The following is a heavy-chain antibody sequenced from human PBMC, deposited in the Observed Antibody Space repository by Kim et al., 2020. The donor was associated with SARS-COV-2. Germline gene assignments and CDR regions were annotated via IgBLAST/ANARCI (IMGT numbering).Heavy chain of an antibody. CDR2: ISSSSSYI. CDR3: ARDPLGDTAMVKNY. CDR1: GFTFSSYS. J-gene: IGHJ4*02. Sequence: GGSLRLSCAASGFTFSSYSMNWVRQAPGKGLEWVSSISSSSSYIYYADSVKGRFTISRENAKNSLYLQMNSLRAEDTAVYYCARDPLGDTAMVKNYWGQGTLVTVSS. D-gene: IGHD5-18*01. V-gene: IGHV3-21*01.